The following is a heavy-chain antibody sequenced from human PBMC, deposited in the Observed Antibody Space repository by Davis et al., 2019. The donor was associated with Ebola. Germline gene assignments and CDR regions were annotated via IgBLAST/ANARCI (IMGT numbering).Heavy chain of an antibody. D-gene: IGHD6-13*01. CDR1: GYTFTSYA. V-gene: IGHV1-3*01. J-gene: IGHJ5*02. Sequence: ASVKVSCKASGYTFTSYAMHWVRQAPGQRLEWMGWMNAGNGNTKYSQKFQGRVTITRDTSASTAYMELSSLRSEDTAVYYCARSPFAPHSSPNWFDPWGQGTLVTVSS. CDR2: MNAGNGNT. CDR3: ARSPFAPHSSPNWFDP.